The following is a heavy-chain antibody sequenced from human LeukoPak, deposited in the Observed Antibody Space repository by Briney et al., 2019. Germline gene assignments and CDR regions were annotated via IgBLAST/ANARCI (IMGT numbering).Heavy chain of an antibody. CDR2: IIPIFGTA. CDR3: ARVFALQGDGSYFDY. J-gene: IGHJ4*02. D-gene: IGHD5-24*01. CDR1: GGTFSSYA. Sequence: SVKVSCKASGGTFSSYAISWVRQAPGQGLERMGGIIPIFGTANYAQKFQGRVTITADESTSTAYMELSSLRSEDTAVYYCARVFALQGDGSYFDYWGQGTLVTVSS. V-gene: IGHV1-69*13.